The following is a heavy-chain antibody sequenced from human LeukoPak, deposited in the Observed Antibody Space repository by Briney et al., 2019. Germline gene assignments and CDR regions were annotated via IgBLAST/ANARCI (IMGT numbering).Heavy chain of an antibody. CDR2: IIPIFGTA. V-gene: IGHV1-69*13. CDR3: ALNQYSGSYYVDY. Sequence: SVKVSCKASGGTFSSYAISWVRQAPGQGLEWMGGIIPIFGTANYAQKFQGRVTITADESTSTAYMELSSLRSEDTAVYYCALNQYSGSYYVDYWGQGALVTVSS. CDR1: GGTFSSYA. J-gene: IGHJ4*02. D-gene: IGHD1-26*01.